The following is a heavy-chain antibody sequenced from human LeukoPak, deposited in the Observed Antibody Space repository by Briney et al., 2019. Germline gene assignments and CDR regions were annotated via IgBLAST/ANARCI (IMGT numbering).Heavy chain of an antibody. Sequence: SETLSLTCTVSGGSISSYYWSWIRQPAGQGLEWIGRIYTSGSTNYNPSLKSRVTMSVDTSKNQLSLKLSSVTAADTAVYYCARDSGNYYYYYMDVWGKGTTVTVSS. D-gene: IGHD1-26*01. CDR2: IYTSGST. V-gene: IGHV4-4*07. CDR1: GGSISSYY. J-gene: IGHJ6*03. CDR3: ARDSGNYYYYYMDV.